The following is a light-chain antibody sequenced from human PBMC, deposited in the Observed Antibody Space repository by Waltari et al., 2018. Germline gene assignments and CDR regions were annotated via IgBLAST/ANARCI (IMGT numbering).Light chain of an antibody. J-gene: IGKJ5*01. CDR2: GAS. CDR1: QSVSSN. Sequence: EIVMTQSPATLSVSPGERATLSCRASQSVSSNLACYQQKPGQAPRLLIYGASTRATGIPARFRGSGSGTEFTLTISSMQSEDFAVYYCQQYNNWPPITFGQGTRLEIK. V-gene: IGKV3-15*01. CDR3: QQYNNWPPIT.